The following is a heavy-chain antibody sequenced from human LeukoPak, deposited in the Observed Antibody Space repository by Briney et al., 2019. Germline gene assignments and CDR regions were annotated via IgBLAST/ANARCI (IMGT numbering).Heavy chain of an antibody. D-gene: IGHD2-8*01. V-gene: IGHV3-21*06. J-gene: IGHJ4*02. CDR1: GFTFSSFA. CDR2: VSNSGDYI. Sequence: GRSLRLSCAASGFTFSSFAIHWVRQAPGKGLEWVSSVSNSGDYIHYADSVKGRFTISRDNSKNSLYLQMNSLRAEDTAVYYCARALIGYYFDYWGQGTLVTVSS. CDR3: ARALIGYYFDY.